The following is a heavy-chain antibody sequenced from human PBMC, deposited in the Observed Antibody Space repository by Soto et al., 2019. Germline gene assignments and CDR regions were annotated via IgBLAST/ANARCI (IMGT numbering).Heavy chain of an antibody. CDR3: TTDFGYSYGY. CDR2: IKSKTDGGTT. Sequence: VGAVRRPCAASAFPFSHGWMNWVRQAPGKGLEWVGRIKSKTDGGTTDYAAPVKGRFTISRDDSKNTLYLQMNSLKTEDTAVYYCTTDFGYSYGYWGQGTLVTVSS. D-gene: IGHD5-18*01. J-gene: IGHJ4*02. V-gene: IGHV3-15*07. CDR1: AFPFSHGW.